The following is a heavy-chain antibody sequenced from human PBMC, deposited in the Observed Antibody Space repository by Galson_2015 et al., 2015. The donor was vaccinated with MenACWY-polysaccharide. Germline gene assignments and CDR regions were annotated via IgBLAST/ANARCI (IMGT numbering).Heavy chain of an antibody. CDR3: ARERGPYDAFDV. Sequence: SLRLSCAASGFSLSSCGMHWVRQAPGKGLEWLAVVWSNGINNYYADSVRGRFTISRDDSKHSLLLQMNSLRVDDTAVYYCARERGPYDAFDVRGQGTMVTVSS. V-gene: IGHV3-33*01. CDR2: VWSNGINN. J-gene: IGHJ3*01. CDR1: GFSLSSCG. D-gene: IGHD3-10*01.